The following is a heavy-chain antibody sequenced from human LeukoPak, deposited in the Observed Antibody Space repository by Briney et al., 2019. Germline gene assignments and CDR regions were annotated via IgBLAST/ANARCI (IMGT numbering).Heavy chain of an antibody. V-gene: IGHV4-61*01. D-gene: IGHD2-8*01. CDR2: IYYSGST. J-gene: IGHJ3*02. CDR3: ARGFMRSWNAFDI. Sequence: SETLSLTCTVSGGSISNNNYYWSWIRQPPGKGLEWIGYIYYSGSTNYNPSLKSRVTISVDTSKNQFSLKLSSVTAADTAVYYCARGFMRSWNAFDIWGQGTMVTVSS. CDR1: GGSISNNNYY.